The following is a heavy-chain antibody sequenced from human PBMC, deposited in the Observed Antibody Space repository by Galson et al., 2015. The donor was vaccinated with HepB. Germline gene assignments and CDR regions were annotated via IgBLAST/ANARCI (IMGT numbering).Heavy chain of an antibody. CDR3: ARALSAHPVMGALDI. V-gene: IGHV2-5*01. CDR2: IFWNDDR. CDR1: DFSLTTSGVG. Sequence: PALVKPTQTLTLTCTFSDFSLTTSGVGVGWIRQPPGKALEWLAVIFWNDDRRYTPSLKGRLTITKDTSINQVVLTMTDMDPVDTATYFCARALSAHPVMGALDIWGQGTMVTVSS. D-gene: IGHD6-6*01. J-gene: IGHJ3*02.